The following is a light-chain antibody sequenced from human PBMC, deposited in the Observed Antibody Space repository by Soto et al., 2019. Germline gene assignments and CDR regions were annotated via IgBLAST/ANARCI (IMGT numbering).Light chain of an antibody. CDR2: GAS. V-gene: IGKV3-15*01. CDR3: QHYNNWPFT. Sequence: EIVMTQSPATLSVSLGERATLSCRASQSVSSNLAWYKQKPGQPPSLLTYGASARATGIPARFSGSGSGTEFTLTISSLQPEDFAVYYCQHYNNWPFTFGQGTKVDIK. J-gene: IGKJ2*01. CDR1: QSVSSN.